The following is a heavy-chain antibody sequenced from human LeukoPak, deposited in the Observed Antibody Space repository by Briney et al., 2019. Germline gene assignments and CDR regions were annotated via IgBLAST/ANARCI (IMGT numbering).Heavy chain of an antibody. Sequence: GGSLRLSCRGSGFTFSDYILDWVRQAPGKGLEWLGRIRRGTNGYTTEYAAAVKGRFTISRDDSKNSLYLHMNSLKIEDTAMYHCSRDGAAGDDSAFDIWGQGTMVTVSS. V-gene: IGHV3-72*01. D-gene: IGHD3-22*01. CDR1: GFTFSDYI. J-gene: IGHJ3*02. CDR2: IRRGTNGYTT. CDR3: SRDGAAGDDSAFDI.